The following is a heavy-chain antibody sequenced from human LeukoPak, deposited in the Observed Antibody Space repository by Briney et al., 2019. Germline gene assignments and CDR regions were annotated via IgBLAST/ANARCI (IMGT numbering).Heavy chain of an antibody. Sequence: SESLSLTCAVYGGSFSGYYWTWIRQPPGKGLEWIGEIHYSGSATYNPSLKSRVTISVDTSKNQFSLKMNSVTAADTAVYYCATAFTRKDYYYYYMDVWGKGTTVTVSS. V-gene: IGHV4-34*01. J-gene: IGHJ6*03. CDR3: ATAFTRKDYYYYYMDV. CDR1: GGSFSGYY. CDR2: IHYSGSA. D-gene: IGHD1-14*01.